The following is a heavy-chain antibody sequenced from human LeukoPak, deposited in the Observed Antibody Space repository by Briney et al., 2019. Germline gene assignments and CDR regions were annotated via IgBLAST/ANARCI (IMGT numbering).Heavy chain of an antibody. J-gene: IGHJ4*02. D-gene: IGHD2-2*01. Sequence: GESLKISCKGSGYSFTSYWIGWVRQMPGKGLEWMGIIYPGDSDTRYSPSFQGQVTISADKSISTAYLQWSSLKASDTAMYYCARGALGYCSSTSCYYFDYWGQGTLVTVSS. CDR1: GYSFTSYW. CDR3: ARGALGYCSSTSCYYFDY. V-gene: IGHV5-51*01. CDR2: IYPGDSDT.